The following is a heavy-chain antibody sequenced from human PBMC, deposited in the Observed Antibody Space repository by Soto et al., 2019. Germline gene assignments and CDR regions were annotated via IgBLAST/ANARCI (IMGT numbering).Heavy chain of an antibody. CDR3: ARVDRDSTGYSNCFDL. V-gene: IGHV4-61*01. J-gene: IGHJ5*02. CDR2: IFYSGST. CDR1: SGTVCSLSYY. D-gene: IGHD3-22*01. Sequence: SETTSLASTVSSGTVCSLSYYGTWIRQPPGKGLEWIGYIFYSGSTNYNPSLKSRVTISIDTSKNQFSLKLTSVTAADTAVYYCARVDRDSTGYSNCFDLWAQGTLVTVSS.